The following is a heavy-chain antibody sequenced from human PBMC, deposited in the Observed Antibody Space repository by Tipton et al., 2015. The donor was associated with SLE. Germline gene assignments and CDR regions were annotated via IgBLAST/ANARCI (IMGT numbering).Heavy chain of an antibody. D-gene: IGHD3-10*01. V-gene: IGHV4-34*01. Sequence: TLSLTCAVYGGSFSNYYWSWIRQPPGKGLEWIGEINHSGSTNYNPSLKSRVTISVDTSKNQFSLKLSSGTAADTAVYYCARGRRISMVRGVMMDYWGQGTLSPSRQ. CDR1: GGSFSNYY. J-gene: IGHJ4*02. CDR2: INHSGST. CDR3: ARGRRISMVRGVMMDY.